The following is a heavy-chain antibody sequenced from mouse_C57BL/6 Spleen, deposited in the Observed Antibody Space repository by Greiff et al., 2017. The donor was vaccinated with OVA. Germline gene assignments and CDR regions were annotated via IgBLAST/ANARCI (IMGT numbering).Heavy chain of an antibody. CDR2: IDPETGGT. Sequence: QVQLQQSGAELVRPGASVTLSCKASGYTFTDYEMHWVKQTPVHGLEWIGAIDPETGGTAYNQKFKGKAILTADKSSSTASMALRSLTSEDSAVYYCLYGNYGGYAMDYWGQGTSVTVSS. CDR1: GYTFTDYE. J-gene: IGHJ4*01. V-gene: IGHV1-15*01. D-gene: IGHD2-1*01. CDR3: LYGNYGGYAMDY.